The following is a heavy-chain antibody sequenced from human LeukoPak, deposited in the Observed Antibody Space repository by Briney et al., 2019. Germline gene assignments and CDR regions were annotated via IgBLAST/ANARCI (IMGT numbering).Heavy chain of an antibody. CDR1: GGSMSSSSYY. J-gene: IGHJ5*02. CDR3: ASDGYNYGNNWFDP. V-gene: IGHV4-39*07. D-gene: IGHD5-12*01. Sequence: PSESLSLTCTVSGGSMSSSSYYWGWIRQPPGKGLEWIGTIYYSGSTNYNPSLKSRVTISVDTSKNQFSLKLSSVTAADTAVYYCASDGYNYGNNWFDPWGQGTLVTVSS. CDR2: IYYSGST.